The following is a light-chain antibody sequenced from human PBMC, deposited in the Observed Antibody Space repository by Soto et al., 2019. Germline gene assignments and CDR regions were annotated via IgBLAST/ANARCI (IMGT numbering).Light chain of an antibody. V-gene: IGLV1-47*01. Sequence: QSVLTQPPSASGAPGQRVTISCSGSSSNIGSNSVYWYQQLPGMAPKLLFYRNNKRPSGVPDRFSGSKSGTSASLAISGLRSEYEAAYYCATWDDSLSGPVFGGGTKLTVL. J-gene: IGLJ2*01. CDR3: ATWDDSLSGPV. CDR1: SSNIGSNS. CDR2: RNN.